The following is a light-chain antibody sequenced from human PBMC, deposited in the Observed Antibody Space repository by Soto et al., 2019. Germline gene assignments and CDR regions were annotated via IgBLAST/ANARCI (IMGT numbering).Light chain of an antibody. J-gene: IGLJ1*01. CDR3: SSYTSSCVLV. CDR2: DVS. V-gene: IGLV2-14*01. Sequence: QSALTQPASVSGSPGQSITISCTGTSSDVGGYNYVSWYQQHPGKAPKLMIYDVSNRPSGVSNRFSGSKSGNTASLTISGLQAEDEADYYCSSYTSSCVLVFGTGTKVTVL. CDR1: SSDVGGYNY.